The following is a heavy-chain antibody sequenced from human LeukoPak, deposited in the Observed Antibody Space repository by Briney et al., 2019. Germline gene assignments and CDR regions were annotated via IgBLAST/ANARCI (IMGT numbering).Heavy chain of an antibody. CDR1: GGSISSYY. V-gene: IGHV4-59*01. D-gene: IGHD2-8*01. CDR3: ARVSLVGYCTNGVCRTHWYFDL. CDR2: IYYSGST. Sequence: SETLSLTCTVSGGSISSYYWSWIRQPPGKGLEWIGYIYYSGSTNYNPPLKSRVTISVDTSQNQFSLKLSSVTAADTAVYYCARVSLVGYCTNGVCRTHWYFDLWGRGTLVTVSS. J-gene: IGHJ2*01.